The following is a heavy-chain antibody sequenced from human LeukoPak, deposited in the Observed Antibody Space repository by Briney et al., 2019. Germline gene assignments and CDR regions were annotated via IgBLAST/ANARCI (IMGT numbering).Heavy chain of an antibody. CDR1: GGSISSGDYY. V-gene: IGHV4-30-4*08. D-gene: IGHD6-6*01. Sequence: PSQTLSLTCTVSGGSISSGDYYWSWIRQPPGKGLEWIGYIYYSGSTYYNPPLKSRVTISVDTSKNQFSLKLSSVTAADTAVYYCARTTYSSSSGRYYYYMDVWGKGTTVTVSS. J-gene: IGHJ6*03. CDR3: ARTTYSSSSGRYYYYMDV. CDR2: IYYSGST.